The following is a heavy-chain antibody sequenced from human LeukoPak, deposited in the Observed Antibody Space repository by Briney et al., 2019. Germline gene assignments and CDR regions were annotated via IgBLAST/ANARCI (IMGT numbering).Heavy chain of an antibody. CDR1: GFTFKLYW. CDR2: INDDGSDT. D-gene: IGHD2-15*01. Sequence: GGSLRLSCAVSGFTFKLYWMHWVRQAPGKGPVWVSRINDDGSDTTYADSVKGRFTISRDDAKNMLFLQMNSLRAEDTAVYYCVRGGPSTWSWGQGTLVTVYS. V-gene: IGHV3-74*01. J-gene: IGHJ5*02. CDR3: VRGGPSTWS.